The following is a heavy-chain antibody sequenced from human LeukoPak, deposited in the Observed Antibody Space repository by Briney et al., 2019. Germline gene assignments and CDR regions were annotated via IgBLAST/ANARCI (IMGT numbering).Heavy chain of an antibody. D-gene: IGHD3-10*01. CDR2: IYYSGST. CDR3: ARTPNFYGSGIFYMDV. V-gene: IGHV4-59*01. J-gene: IGHJ6*03. Sequence: SETLSLTCTVPGGSISSYYWSWIRQPPGKGLEWIGYIYYSGSTNYNPSLKSRVTISVDTSKNQFSLKLSSVTAADTAVYYCARTPNFYGSGIFYMDVWGKGTTVTISS. CDR1: GGSISSYY.